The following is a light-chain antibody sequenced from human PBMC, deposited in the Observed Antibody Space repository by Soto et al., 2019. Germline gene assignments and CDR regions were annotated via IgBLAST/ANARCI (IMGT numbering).Light chain of an antibody. CDR3: HQYGSSSLT. V-gene: IGKV3-20*01. J-gene: IGKJ4*01. CDR2: DAS. CDR1: QSVGSNY. Sequence: EIVLTQSPGTLSLSPGERATLSCRASQSVGSNYLAWYQQKLGQAPRLLIYDASNRATGIPDRFSGSGSGTDFTLTISRLEPEDFAVYYCHQYGSSSLTFGGGTKVEIK.